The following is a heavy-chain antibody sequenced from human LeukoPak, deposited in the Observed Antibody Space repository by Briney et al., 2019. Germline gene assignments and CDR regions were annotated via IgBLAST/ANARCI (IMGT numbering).Heavy chain of an antibody. J-gene: IGHJ4*02. CDR2: INSDGSTT. D-gene: IGHD3-3*01. Sequence: GGSLTLTCAASEFTFSNYWIHCVRQAPGKGLVWVSRINSDGSTTTYADSVKGRFTISRDNAKNTLYLQMNSLRAEDTAVYYCARDRGTRFLGYWGQGNNVSVSS. CDR1: EFTFSNYW. CDR3: ARDRGTRFLGY. V-gene: IGHV3-74*01.